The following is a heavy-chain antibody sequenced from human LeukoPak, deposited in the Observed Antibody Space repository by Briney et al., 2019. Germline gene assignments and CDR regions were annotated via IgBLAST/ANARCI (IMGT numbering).Heavy chain of an antibody. CDR1: GGSISSSSYY. V-gene: IGHV4-39*07. CDR3: AREGRYCSGGSCYSGNYYYYYMDV. CDR2: IDYSGST. D-gene: IGHD2-15*01. J-gene: IGHJ6*03. Sequence: PSETLSLTCTVSGGSISSSSYYWAWIRQSPGKGLERVGSIDYSGSTYYNPSLRSRVTLSVDMSKNQFSLNVSSVTAADTAVYYCAREGRYCSGGSCYSGNYYYYYMDVWGKGTTVTISS.